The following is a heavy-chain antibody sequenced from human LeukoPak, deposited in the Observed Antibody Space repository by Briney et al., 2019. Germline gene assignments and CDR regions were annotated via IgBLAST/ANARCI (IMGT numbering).Heavy chain of an antibody. CDR3: ARETLYCSSTSCDLDY. CDR2: IWYDGSNK. D-gene: IGHD2-2*01. CDR1: GFTFSSYG. Sequence: GGSLRLSCAASGFTFSSYGMHWVRQAPGKGLEWVAVIWYDGSNKYYADFVKGRFTISRDNSKNTLYLQMNSLRAEDTAVYYCARETLYCSSTSCDLDYWGQGTLVTVSS. J-gene: IGHJ4*02. V-gene: IGHV3-33*01.